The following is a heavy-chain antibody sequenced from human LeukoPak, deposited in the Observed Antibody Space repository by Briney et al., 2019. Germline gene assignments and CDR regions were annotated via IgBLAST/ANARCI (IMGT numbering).Heavy chain of an antibody. CDR3: ARDHTDAFDI. CDR2: ISYGGSNK. V-gene: IGHV3-30*04. J-gene: IGHJ3*02. Sequence: GGSLRLSCAASGFTFSSYAMHWVRQAPGKGLEWVAVISYGGSNKYYADSVKGRFTISRDNSKNTLYLQMNSLRAEDTAVYYCARDHTDAFDIWGQGTMVTVSS. CDR1: GFTFSSYA.